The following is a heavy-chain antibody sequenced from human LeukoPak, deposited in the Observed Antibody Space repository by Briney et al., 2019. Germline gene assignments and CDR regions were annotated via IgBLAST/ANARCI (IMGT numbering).Heavy chain of an antibody. CDR2: ISAYKGNT. V-gene: IGHV1-18*01. CDR1: GGTFSDYA. D-gene: IGHD1-1*01. J-gene: IGHJ4*02. Sequence: ASVKLSCKASGGTFSDYALNWVRPAPGQGLEWMGWISAYKGNTNYAQKLQGRVTMTTATSTSTAYMELRSLRSDDTAVYYCARASEGYRQPDYWGQGTLVTVSS. CDR3: ARASEGYRQPDY.